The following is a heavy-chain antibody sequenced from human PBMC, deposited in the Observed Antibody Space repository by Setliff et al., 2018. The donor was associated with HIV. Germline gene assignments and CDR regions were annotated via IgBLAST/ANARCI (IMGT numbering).Heavy chain of an antibody. CDR3: ARGNTISEVVTTNWLDP. J-gene: IGHJ5*02. V-gene: IGHV4-59*01. D-gene: IGHD3-3*01. CDR1: GDSISRYY. Sequence: SETLSLTCTVSGDSISRYYWSWIRQPPGKGLEWIGYIDYRGSTSYNPSLRSRVTISEDTSKEQISLRLRFVTAADTAVYYCARGNTISEVVTTNWLDPWGQGILVTVSS. CDR2: IDYRGST.